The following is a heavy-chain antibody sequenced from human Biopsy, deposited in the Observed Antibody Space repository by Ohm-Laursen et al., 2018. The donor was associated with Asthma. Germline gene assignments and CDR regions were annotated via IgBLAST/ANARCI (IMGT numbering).Heavy chain of an antibody. CDR2: VSHTGST. J-gene: IGHJ5*02. Sequence: GTLSLTCTVSGGSIRSHDWTWIRLPPGKGLEYIGDVSHTGSTNYNPSLKSRVTMSLDTSKNQFSLRLTSVTPAGTAVYYCARLADCSGGACYSYGWFDPWGQGTLVTVSS. D-gene: IGHD2-15*01. V-gene: IGHV4-59*11. CDR3: ARLADCSGGACYSYGWFDP. CDR1: GGSIRSHD.